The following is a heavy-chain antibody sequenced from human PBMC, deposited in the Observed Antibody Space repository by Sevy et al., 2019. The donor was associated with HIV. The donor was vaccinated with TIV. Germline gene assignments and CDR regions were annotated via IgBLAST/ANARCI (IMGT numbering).Heavy chain of an antibody. D-gene: IGHD3-22*01. CDR2: FDPEDGET. CDR1: GYTLTELS. J-gene: IGHJ3*02. Sequence: ASVKVSCKVSGYTLTELSMHWVRQAPGKGLEWMGGFDPEDGETIYAQKFQGRVTMTEDKSTDTAYMELSSLRSEDTAVYYCATAGGGNYGSSGLFAFDIWGQGTMVTVSS. CDR3: ATAGGGNYGSSGLFAFDI. V-gene: IGHV1-24*01.